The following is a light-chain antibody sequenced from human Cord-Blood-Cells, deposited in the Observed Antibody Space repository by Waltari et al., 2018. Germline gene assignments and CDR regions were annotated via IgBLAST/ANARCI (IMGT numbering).Light chain of an antibody. J-gene: IGLJ2*01. CDR3: SSYTSSSTLVV. Sequence: QSALTQPASVSGSPGQSTTISCTGTSSHVGGYNYVSWYQQHPGKAPKLMIYEVSNRPSGVSNRFSGSKSGNTASLTISGLQAEDEADYYCSSYTSSSTLVVFGGGTKLTVL. V-gene: IGLV2-14*01. CDR2: EVS. CDR1: SSHVGGYNY.